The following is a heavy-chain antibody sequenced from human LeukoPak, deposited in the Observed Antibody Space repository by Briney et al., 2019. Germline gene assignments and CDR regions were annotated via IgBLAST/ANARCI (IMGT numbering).Heavy chain of an antibody. CDR3: ARELRTRSSWYSDY. J-gene: IGHJ4*02. CDR1: GYTFTSYY. D-gene: IGHD6-13*01. Sequence: EASVKVSCKASGYTFTSYYMHWVRQAPGQGLEWMGWINPNSGGTNYAQKFQGRVTMTRDTSISTAYMELSRLRSDDTAVYYCARELRTRSSWYSDYWGQGTLVTVSS. CDR2: INPNSGGT. V-gene: IGHV1-2*02.